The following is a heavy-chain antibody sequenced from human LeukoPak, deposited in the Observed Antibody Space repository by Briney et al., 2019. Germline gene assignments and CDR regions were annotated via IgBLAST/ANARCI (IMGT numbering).Heavy chain of an antibody. CDR3: ARQRIMHYFDY. V-gene: IGHV4-59*01. D-gene: IGHD3-16*01. J-gene: IGHJ4*02. CDR1: GFTFTTYW. Sequence: GSLRLSCAASGFTFTTYWMSWIRQSPGKGLEWIAYIYNTGSTNYNPSLKSRVTTSVDTSKNQFSLKLSSVTAADTALYYCARQRIMHYFDYWGQGTLVTVSS. CDR2: IYNTGST.